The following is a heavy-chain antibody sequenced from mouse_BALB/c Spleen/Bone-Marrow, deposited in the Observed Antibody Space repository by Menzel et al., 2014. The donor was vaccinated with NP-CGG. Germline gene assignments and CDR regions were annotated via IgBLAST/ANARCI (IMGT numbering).Heavy chain of an antibody. D-gene: IGHD2-14*01. CDR2: IWAGGST. J-gene: IGHJ3*01. CDR3: ASYYRYDGAY. CDR1: GFSLTNYG. Sequence: VQLQESGPGLVAPSQSLSIPCTVSGFSLTNYGVHWVRQPPGKGLEWLGVIWAGGSTNYNSALMSRLTISKDNSKSQVFLKMSSLQTDDTAMYYCASYYRYDGAYWGQGTLVTVSA. V-gene: IGHV2-9*02.